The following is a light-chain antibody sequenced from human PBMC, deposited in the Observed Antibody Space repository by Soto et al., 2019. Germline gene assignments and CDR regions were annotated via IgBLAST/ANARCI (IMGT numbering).Light chain of an antibody. J-gene: IGKJ4*01. Sequence: EIVLTQSPATLSLSPGERATLSCMASQSVSSYLAWYQQKPGQAPRLLIYDASNRATGIPARFSGSGSGTDFTLTISSLEPEDFAVYYCQQRSNWPPFTFGGGTKVEIK. CDR3: QQRSNWPPFT. V-gene: IGKV3-11*01. CDR1: QSVSSY. CDR2: DAS.